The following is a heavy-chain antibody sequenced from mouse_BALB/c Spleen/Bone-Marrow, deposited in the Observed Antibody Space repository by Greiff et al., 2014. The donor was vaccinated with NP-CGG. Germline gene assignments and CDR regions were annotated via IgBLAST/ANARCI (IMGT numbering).Heavy chain of an antibody. D-gene: IGHD2-1*01. CDR3: ARRDYGKHFDV. CDR1: GDSITSGY. J-gene: IGHJ1*01. Sequence: VHVKQSGPRLVKPSQTLSLTCSVTGDSITSGYWNWIRKFPGNKLEYMGHISYSGSTYYNPSLKSRISITRDTSTIQYYLQLNSVTTEDTATYYCARRDYGKHFDVWGAGTTVTVSS. V-gene: IGHV3-8*02. CDR2: ISYSGST.